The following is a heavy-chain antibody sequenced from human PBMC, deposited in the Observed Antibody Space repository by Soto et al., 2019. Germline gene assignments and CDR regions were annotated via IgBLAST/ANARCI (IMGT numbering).Heavy chain of an antibody. CDR1: GGSITSSTDY. CDR2: IYYGGST. CDR3: ARGRYCLTGRCFPNWFDS. J-gene: IGHJ5*01. D-gene: IGHD7-27*01. V-gene: IGHV4-39*01. Sequence: SETLSLTCTVSGGSITSSTDYWGWIRQPPGKGLEWIGSIYYGGSTYYNPSLKSRVTISVDTSKNQFSLKLSSVTAADTAVYFCARGRYCLTGRCFPNWFDSWGQGALGTV.